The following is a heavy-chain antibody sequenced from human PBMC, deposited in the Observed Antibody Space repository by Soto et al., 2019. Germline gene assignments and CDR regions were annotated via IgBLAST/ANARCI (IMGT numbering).Heavy chain of an antibody. CDR1: VGSISSYY. V-gene: IGHV4-59*01. D-gene: IGHD1-20*01. CDR2: IYYSGKI. J-gene: IGHJ6*02. Sequence: PSETLSLTCTVSVGSISSYYWSWIRQPPGKGLEWIGYIYYSGKINYNPSLKSRVTISVDTSKNQFSLKLSSVTAADTAVYYCARYKSNYYYGMDVWGQGTTVTVSS. CDR3: ARYKSNYYYGMDV.